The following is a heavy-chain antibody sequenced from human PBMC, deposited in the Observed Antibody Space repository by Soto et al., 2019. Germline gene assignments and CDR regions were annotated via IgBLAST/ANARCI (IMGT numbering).Heavy chain of an antibody. Sequence: SETLSLTCTVSGGSISSYYWSWIRQPPGKGLEWIGYIYYSGSTNYNPSLKSRVTISVDTSKNQFSLKLSSVTAADTAVYYCARSVAGTDPEYFQHWGQGTLVTVSS. CDR3: ARSVAGTDPEYFQH. V-gene: IGHV4-59*08. J-gene: IGHJ1*01. D-gene: IGHD6-19*01. CDR2: IYYSGST. CDR1: GGSISSYY.